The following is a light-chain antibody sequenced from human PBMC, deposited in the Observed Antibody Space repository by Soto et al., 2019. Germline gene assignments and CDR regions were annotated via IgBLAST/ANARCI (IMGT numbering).Light chain of an antibody. CDR1: QNVSNNY. Sequence: EIVFTQSKATLSLSPGERAALPGRASQNVSNNYLAWYQQKPGQANGLLIYGAYNRATGIPDRFSGSGSGTDFTLTISRLESEDLAVYDCQQRSNWPITFGQGTRVEIK. CDR3: QQRSNWPIT. V-gene: IGKV3D-20*02. J-gene: IGKJ1*01. CDR2: GAY.